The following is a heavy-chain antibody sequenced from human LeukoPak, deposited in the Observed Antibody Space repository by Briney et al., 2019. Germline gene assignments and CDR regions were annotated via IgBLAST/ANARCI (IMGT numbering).Heavy chain of an antibody. D-gene: IGHD1-14*01. Sequence: SETLSLTCAVSGGSISSSNWWGWVRQPPGKGLEWIGEIYHSGSTNYNPSLKSRVTISVDKSKNQFSLKLSSVTAADTAVYYCARNVRNPGYYYGMDVWGQGTTVTVSS. J-gene: IGHJ6*02. CDR3: ARNVRNPGYYYGMDV. CDR1: GGSISSSNW. CDR2: IYHSGST. V-gene: IGHV4-4*02.